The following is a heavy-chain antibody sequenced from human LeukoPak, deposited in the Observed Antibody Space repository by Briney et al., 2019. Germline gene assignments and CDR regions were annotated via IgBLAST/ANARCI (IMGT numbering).Heavy chain of an antibody. J-gene: IGHJ4*02. D-gene: IGHD1-26*01. CDR2: ISYDGSNK. Sequence: PGGSLRLSCAASGFTFINYWMSWVRQAPGKGLEWVALISYDGSNKNYADSVKGRLTISRDISKNTLYVQMNSLRAEDTAVYYCARDLDSGSYTGFDYWGQGTLVTVSS. CDR1: GFTFINYW. CDR3: ARDLDSGSYTGFDY. V-gene: IGHV3-30*03.